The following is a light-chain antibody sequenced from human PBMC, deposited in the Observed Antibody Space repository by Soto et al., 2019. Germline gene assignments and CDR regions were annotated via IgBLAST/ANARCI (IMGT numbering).Light chain of an antibody. CDR3: SSYTTSSTYV. Sequence: QSALTQPASVSGSPGQSITISWTGTSSDVGSYNYVSWYQQHPGKAPKVMIYDVSNRPSGVSYRFSGSKSGNTASLTISGLQAEDEADYYCSSYTTSSTYVFGTGTNLTVL. CDR2: DVS. CDR1: SSDVGSYNY. V-gene: IGLV2-14*01. J-gene: IGLJ1*01.